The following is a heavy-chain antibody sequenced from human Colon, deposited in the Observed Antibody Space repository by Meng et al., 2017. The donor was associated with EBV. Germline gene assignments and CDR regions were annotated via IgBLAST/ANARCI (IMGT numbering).Heavy chain of an antibody. J-gene: IGHJ5*02. CDR1: GGSFSGYY. V-gene: IGHV4-34*02. D-gene: IGHD3-10*01. Sequence: QVELQQWCAGLLKPSENLSLTCAVYGGSFSGYYWTWIRQPPGKGLEWIGEINHSGSTNYNPSLKSRVTISVDTSKNQFSLKLSSVTAADTAVYYCARGLAWFRELLSINWFDPWGQGTLVTVSS. CDR3: ARGLAWFRELLSINWFDP. CDR2: INHSGST.